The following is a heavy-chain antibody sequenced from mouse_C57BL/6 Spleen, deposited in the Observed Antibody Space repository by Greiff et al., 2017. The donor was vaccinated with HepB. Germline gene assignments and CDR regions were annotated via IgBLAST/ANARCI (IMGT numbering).Heavy chain of an antibody. V-gene: IGHV1-80*01. D-gene: IGHD2-3*01. J-gene: IGHJ4*01. CDR3: ARGGIYDGYYYAMDY. CDR1: GYAFSSYW. CDR2: IYPGDGDT. Sequence: VQLQQSGASVKISCKASGYAFSSYWMNWVKQRPGKGLEWIGQIYPGDGDTNYNGKFKGKATLTADKSSSTAYMQLSSLTSEDSAVYFCARGGIYDGYYYAMDYWGQGTSVTVSS.